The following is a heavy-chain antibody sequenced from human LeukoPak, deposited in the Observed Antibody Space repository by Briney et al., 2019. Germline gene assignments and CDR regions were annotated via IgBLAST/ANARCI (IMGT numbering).Heavy chain of an antibody. J-gene: IGHJ6*03. Sequence: KPSETLSLTCTVSGGSIGSSSYYWGWIRQPPGKGLEWIASIYYSGATYYNPSLKSRVTISADKSKNQVSLKLTSVTAADTAVYYCARLSVIVGSTLEYYYYYMDVWGQGTTVTVSS. CDR2: IYYSGAT. V-gene: IGHV4-39*07. D-gene: IGHD1-26*01. CDR3: ARLSVIVGSTLEYYYYYMDV. CDR1: GGSIGSSSYY.